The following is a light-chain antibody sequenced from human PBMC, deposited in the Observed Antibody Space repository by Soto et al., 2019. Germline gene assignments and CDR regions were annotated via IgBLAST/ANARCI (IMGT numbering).Light chain of an antibody. J-gene: IGKJ1*01. Sequence: IMLTQSPATLSLSPGERATLSCRASQSVGTFFAWYQQKPGQAPRLLLHDASNRATGIPARFSGSGSGTDFTLTISSLETEDFAIYYCQQCYNWPQWTFGQGTRVDI. V-gene: IGKV3-11*01. CDR2: DAS. CDR3: QQCYNWPQWT. CDR1: QSVGTF.